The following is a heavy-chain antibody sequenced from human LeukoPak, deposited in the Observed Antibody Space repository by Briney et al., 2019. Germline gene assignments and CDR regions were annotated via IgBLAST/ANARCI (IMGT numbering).Heavy chain of an antibody. Sequence: GGCLRLSCAASGFTFSSYGMHWVRQAPGKRLEWAAFIRYDGSNKYYADSVKGRFTISRDNSKNTLYLQMNSLRAEDTAVYCRARGRDSGSFIIDYWGQGTLVTVSS. V-gene: IGHV3-30*02. CDR2: IRYDGSNK. CDR3: ARGRDSGSFIIDY. CDR1: GFTFSSYG. J-gene: IGHJ4*02. D-gene: IGHD3-10*01.